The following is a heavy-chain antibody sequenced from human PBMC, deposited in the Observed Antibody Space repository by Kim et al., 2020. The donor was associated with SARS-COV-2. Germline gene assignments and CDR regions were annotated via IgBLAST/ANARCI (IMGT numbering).Heavy chain of an antibody. Sequence: GGSLRLSCAASGFTVSSNYMSWVRQAPGKGLEWVSFIYSAGTTKYADSVKGRFAISRDTSKNTLFLQMSSLRAEDTAVYYCARWDQYYYQYWGQGTLVTVSS. CDR2: IYSAGTT. V-gene: IGHV3-53*01. D-gene: IGHD3-10*01. CDR3: ARWDQYYYQY. J-gene: IGHJ1*01. CDR1: GFTVSSNY.